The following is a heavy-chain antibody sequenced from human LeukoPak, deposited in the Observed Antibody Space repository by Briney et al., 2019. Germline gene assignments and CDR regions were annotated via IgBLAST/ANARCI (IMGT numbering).Heavy chain of an antibody. Sequence: GGSLRLSCAASGFTFSSYSMDWVRQAPGKGLEWVSSISSSSSYIYYADSVKGRFTISRDNAKNSLYLQMNSLRAEDTAVYYCAREWWELDRGPDAFDIWGQGTMATVSS. V-gene: IGHV3-21*01. D-gene: IGHD1-26*01. CDR2: ISSSSSYI. J-gene: IGHJ3*02. CDR3: AREWWELDRGPDAFDI. CDR1: GFTFSSYS.